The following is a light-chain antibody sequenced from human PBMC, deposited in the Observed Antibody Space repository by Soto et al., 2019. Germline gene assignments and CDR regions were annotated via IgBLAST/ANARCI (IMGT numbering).Light chain of an antibody. V-gene: IGKV1-5*03. J-gene: IGKJ1*01. Sequence: DIPLTPSPSTLSASLGDRVMINCRASESISNWLAWYQQKPGKAPNLLIYKASSLKSGVPLRFSGSGSGTEFTLTISSLQPDDFATYYCQQYNSYWKFGQGTKVDIK. CDR1: ESISNW. CDR3: QQYNSYWK. CDR2: KAS.